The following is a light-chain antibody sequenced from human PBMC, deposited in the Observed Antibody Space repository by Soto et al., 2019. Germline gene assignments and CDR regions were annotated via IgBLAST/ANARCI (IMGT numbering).Light chain of an antibody. J-gene: IGKJ1*01. CDR3: QQYNNWPSGT. Sequence: EIVMTQSPATLSVSPGERATLSCRASQSVSSNLAWYQQQPGQAPRLLLYGASTRATGIPARFSGSGSGTDFTLTISSLQSEDVAVYYCQQYNNWPSGTFGQGTKVEIK. CDR2: GAS. CDR1: QSVSSN. V-gene: IGKV3-15*01.